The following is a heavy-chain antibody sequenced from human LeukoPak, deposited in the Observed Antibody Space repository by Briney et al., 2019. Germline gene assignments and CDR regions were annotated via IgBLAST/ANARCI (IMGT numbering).Heavy chain of an antibody. Sequence: PSETLSLTCAVYGGSFSGYYWSWIRQPPGKGLEWIGEINHSGSTNYNPCLKSRVTISVDTSKNQFSLKLSSVTAADTAVYYCARHFSRWTYYYDSSGYYPGHWFDPWGQGTLVTVSS. CDR1: GGSFSGYY. J-gene: IGHJ5*02. D-gene: IGHD3-22*01. CDR3: ARHFSRWTYYYDSSGYYPGHWFDP. CDR2: INHSGST. V-gene: IGHV4-34*01.